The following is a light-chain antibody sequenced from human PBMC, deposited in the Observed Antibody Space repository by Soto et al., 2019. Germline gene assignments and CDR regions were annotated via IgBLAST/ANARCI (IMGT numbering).Light chain of an antibody. J-gene: IGLJ3*02. CDR1: SNDVGGYNY. CDR3: SSYTNSNTQV. CDR2: EVS. V-gene: IGLV2-14*01. Sequence: QSALTQPASVSGSPGQSITISCTGTSNDVGGYNYVSWYQQHPGKAPKLMIYEVSNWPSGVSNRFSGSKSGNTASLTISGLQAEDEADYYCSSYTNSNTQVFGXGTKLTVL.